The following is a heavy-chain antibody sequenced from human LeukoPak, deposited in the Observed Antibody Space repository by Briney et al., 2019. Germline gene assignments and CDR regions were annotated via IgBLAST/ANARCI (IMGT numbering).Heavy chain of an antibody. CDR3: AREPTYTNSWYTSCDY. J-gene: IGHJ4*02. CDR2: ITGSSSTI. V-gene: IGHV3-48*01. Sequence: GGSLRLSCAASRFTFSNYNMHWVRQAPGKGPEWISYITGSSSTIYYADSVKGRFTISRDNAKSSLYPQMSSLRAEDTAVYYCAREPTYTNSWYTSCDYWGQGTLVTVSS. D-gene: IGHD6-19*01. CDR1: RFTFSNYN.